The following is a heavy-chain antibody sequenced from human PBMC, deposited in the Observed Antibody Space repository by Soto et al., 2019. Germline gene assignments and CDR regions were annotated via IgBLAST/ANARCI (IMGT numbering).Heavy chain of an antibody. J-gene: IGHJ4*02. CDR1: GFTFSSYG. D-gene: IGHD3-10*01. Sequence: GGSLRLSCAASGFTFSSYGMHWVRQAPGKGLEWVAVISYDGSNKYYADSVKGRFTISRDNSKNTLYLQMNSLRAEDTAVYYCAKSYYYGSGSYAPFDYWGQGTLVTVS. CDR3: AKSYYYGSGSYAPFDY. V-gene: IGHV3-30*18. CDR2: ISYDGSNK.